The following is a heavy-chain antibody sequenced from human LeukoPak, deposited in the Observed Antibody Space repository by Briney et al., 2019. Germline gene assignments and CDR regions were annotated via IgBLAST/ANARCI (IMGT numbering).Heavy chain of an antibody. J-gene: IGHJ4*02. CDR3: SRGAEQSSGCLY. CDR1: GYTFTNLG. CDR2: INPSGAGT. V-gene: IGHV1-46*01. Sequence: GASVKVSCKASGYTFTNLGISWVRQAPGQGPEWMGLINPSGAGTSYAQNFQGRLTVTRDLSTNTVYMELSSLRSNDTAVYYCSRGAEQSSGCLYWGQGTLVTVSS. D-gene: IGHD6-19*01.